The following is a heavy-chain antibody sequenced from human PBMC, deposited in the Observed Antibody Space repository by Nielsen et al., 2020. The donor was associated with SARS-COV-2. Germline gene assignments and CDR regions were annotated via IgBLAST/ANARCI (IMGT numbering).Heavy chain of an antibody. J-gene: IGHJ4*02. D-gene: IGHD1-7*01. Sequence: WVRQAPGQGLEWMGWISAYNGNTNYAQKLQGRVTMTTDTSTSTAYMELRSLRSDDTAVYYCARARRAGTTGDWGQGTLVTVSS. CDR3: ARARRAGTTGD. V-gene: IGHV1-18*01. CDR2: ISAYNGNT.